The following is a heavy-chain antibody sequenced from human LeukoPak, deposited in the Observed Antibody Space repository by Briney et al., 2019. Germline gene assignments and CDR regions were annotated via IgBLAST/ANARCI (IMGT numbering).Heavy chain of an antibody. CDR3: ARDRGSYSYNYYGMDV. CDR2: ISYDGSNK. V-gene: IGHV3-30-3*01. Sequence: GGSLRLSCAASGFTFGSYAMHWVRQAPGKGLEWVAVISYDGSNKYYADSVKGRFTISRDNSKNTLYLQMNSLRAEDTAVYYCARDRGSYSYNYYGMDVWGQGTTVTVSS. D-gene: IGHD1-26*01. CDR1: GFTFGSYA. J-gene: IGHJ6*02.